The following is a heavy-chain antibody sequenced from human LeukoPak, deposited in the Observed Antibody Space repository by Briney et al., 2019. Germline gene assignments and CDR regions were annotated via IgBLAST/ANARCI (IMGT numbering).Heavy chain of an antibody. CDR2: INHRGST. CDR1: GGSFSGYY. D-gene: IGHD7-27*01. Sequence: KPSETLSLTCAVYGGSFSGYYWAWIRQPPGKGLEWIREINHRGSTTYNPSFKSRVTIAVDTSKDQFSLKLSSVTAADTAIYYCATVALTGWTFDPWGQGTLVTVSS. CDR3: ATVALTGWTFDP. J-gene: IGHJ5*02. V-gene: IGHV4-34*01.